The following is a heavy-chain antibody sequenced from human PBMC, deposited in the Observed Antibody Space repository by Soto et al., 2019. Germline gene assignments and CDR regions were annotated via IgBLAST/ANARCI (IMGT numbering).Heavy chain of an antibody. CDR3: ARGLTALENYYYYYYMDV. V-gene: IGHV1-8*02. Sequence: GAAVKVSCKASGYTFTGYYMHWVRQAPGQGLEWMGWINPNSGNTGYAQKFQGRVTMTRNTSISTAYMELSSLRSEDTAVYYCARGLTALENYYYYYYMDVWGKGTTVTVSS. J-gene: IGHJ6*03. D-gene: IGHD1-1*01. CDR2: INPNSGNT. CDR1: GYTFTGYY.